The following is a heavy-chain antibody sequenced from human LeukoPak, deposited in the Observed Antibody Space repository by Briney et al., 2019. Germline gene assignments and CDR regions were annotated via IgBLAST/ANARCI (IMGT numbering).Heavy chain of an antibody. J-gene: IGHJ4*02. Sequence: GRSLRLSCAASGFTFSSYATHWVRQAPGKGLEWVAVISYDGSNKYYADSVKGRFTISRDNSKNTLYLQMNSLRAEDTAVYYCARDKQWLAHFDYWGQGTLVTVSS. D-gene: IGHD6-19*01. CDR3: ARDKQWLAHFDY. CDR2: ISYDGSNK. V-gene: IGHV3-30-3*01. CDR1: GFTFSSYA.